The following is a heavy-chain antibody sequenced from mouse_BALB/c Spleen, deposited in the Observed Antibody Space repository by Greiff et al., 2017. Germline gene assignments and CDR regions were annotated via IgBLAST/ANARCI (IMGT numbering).Heavy chain of an antibody. CDR1: GYTFTDYY. J-gene: IGHJ4*01. CDR3: AREEIGA. CDR2: IYPGSGNT. V-gene: IGHV1-77*01. Sequence: VQLQQSGAELARPGASVKLSCKASGYTFTDYYINWVKQRTGQGLEWIGEIYPGSGNTYYNEKFKGKATLTADKSSSTAYMQLSSLTSEDSAVYFCAREEIGAWGQGTSVTVSS.